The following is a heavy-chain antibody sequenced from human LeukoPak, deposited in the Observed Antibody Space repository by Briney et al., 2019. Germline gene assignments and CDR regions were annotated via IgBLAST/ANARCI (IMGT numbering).Heavy chain of an antibody. CDR3: AREYHSGENWVCG. CDR2: ISSSGSTI. Sequence: GGSLRLSCAASGFTFSDYDMSWIRQAPGKGLEWVSYISSSGSTIYYADSVKGRFTISRDNAKNTLYLQMNSLRAEDTAVYYCAREYHSGENWVCGRGQGTLVTVSS. J-gene: IGHJ4*02. V-gene: IGHV3-11*01. D-gene: IGHD4-17*01. CDR1: GFTFSDYD.